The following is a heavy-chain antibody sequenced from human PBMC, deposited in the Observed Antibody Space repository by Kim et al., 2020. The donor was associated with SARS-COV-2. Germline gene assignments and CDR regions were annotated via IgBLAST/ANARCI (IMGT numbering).Heavy chain of an antibody. CDR3: ATPNMAVSGTFYFDL. CDR2: VDHSGYT. Sequence: SETLSLTCNVSGGSVSRSSYYWGWIRQPPGKGLEWVGNVDHSGYTYYNPSLKSRVTISVDTSENQFSLKLTSVTAADTAIYYCATPNMAVSGTFYFDLWGRGALVSVSS. V-gene: IGHV4-39*01. J-gene: IGHJ2*01. D-gene: IGHD6-19*01. CDR1: GGSVSRSSYY.